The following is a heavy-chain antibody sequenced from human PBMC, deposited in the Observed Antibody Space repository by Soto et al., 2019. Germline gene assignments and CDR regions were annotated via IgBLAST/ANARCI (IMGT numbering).Heavy chain of an antibody. Sequence: PGGSLRLSCAGSGFTFDDHTMHWVGQVPGKALEWVSLITWDGDSTYYTDSVKGRFTISRDNTERSLFLQMISLRIKATALYYCAKEKNRIFDYWGQGTLVTVSS. CDR2: ITWDGDST. CDR3: AKEKNRIFDY. J-gene: IGHJ4*02. CDR1: GFTFDDHT. V-gene: IGHV3-43*01.